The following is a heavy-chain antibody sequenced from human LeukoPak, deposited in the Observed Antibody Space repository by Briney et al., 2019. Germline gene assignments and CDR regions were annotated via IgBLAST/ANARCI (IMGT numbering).Heavy chain of an antibody. CDR2: TYYSGST. V-gene: IGHV4-39*07. CDR1: GGSISSSSYY. Sequence: PSETLSLTCTVSGGSISSSSYYWGWIRQPPGKGLEWIGSTYYSGSTYYNPSLKSRVTISVDTSKNQFSLKLSSVTAADTAVYYCAGGKLSSIVVVPAAPRWFDPWGQGTLVTVSS. CDR3: AGGKLSSIVVVPAAPRWFDP. D-gene: IGHD2-2*01. J-gene: IGHJ5*02.